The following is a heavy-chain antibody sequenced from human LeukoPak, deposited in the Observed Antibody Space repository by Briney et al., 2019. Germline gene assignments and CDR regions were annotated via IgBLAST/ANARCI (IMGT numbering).Heavy chain of an antibody. J-gene: IGHJ4*02. CDR2: IYYSGNT. Sequence: SETLSLTCSVSGVSISSSSYYWGWIRQPPGKGLEWIGSIYYSGNTYYNPSLKSRVTISVDTSKNQFSLKLSSVTAADTAVYYCARHGGYYYFDYWGQGTLVTVSS. V-gene: IGHV4-39*01. CDR3: ARHGGYYYFDY. D-gene: IGHD3-22*01. CDR1: GVSISSSSYY.